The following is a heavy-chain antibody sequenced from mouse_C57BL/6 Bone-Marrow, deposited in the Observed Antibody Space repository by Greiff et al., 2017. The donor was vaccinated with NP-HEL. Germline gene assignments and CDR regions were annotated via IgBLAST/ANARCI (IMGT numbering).Heavy chain of an antibody. CDR2: ISSGSSTI. CDR3: ARGETGRSFDV. CDR1: GFTFSDYG. Sequence: EVQLVESGGGLVKPGASLKLSCAASGFTFSDYGMHWVRQAPEQGLEWVAYISSGSSTIYYADTVKGRFTISRDNAKNTLFLQMTSLRSEDTARYYCARGETGRSFDVWGTGTTVTVSS. V-gene: IGHV5-17*01. D-gene: IGHD4-1*01. J-gene: IGHJ1*03.